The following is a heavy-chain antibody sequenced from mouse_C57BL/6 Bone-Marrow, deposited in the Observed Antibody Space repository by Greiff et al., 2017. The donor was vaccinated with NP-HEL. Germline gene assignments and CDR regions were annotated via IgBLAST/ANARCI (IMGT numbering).Heavy chain of an antibody. V-gene: IGHV7-3*01. J-gene: IGHJ3*01. Sequence: DVQLVESGGGLVQPGGSLSLSCAASGFTFTDYYMSWVRQPPGKALEWLGFIRNKANGYTTEYSASVKGRFTISRDMSQSILYLQRNALRAEDSATYYCARYRSWFAYWGQGTLVTVSA. CDR2: IRNKANGYTT. CDR1: GFTFTDYY. CDR3: ARYRSWFAY.